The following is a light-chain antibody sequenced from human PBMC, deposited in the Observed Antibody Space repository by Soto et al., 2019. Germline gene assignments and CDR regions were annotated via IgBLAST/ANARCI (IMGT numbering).Light chain of an antibody. CDR2: GAS. V-gene: IGKV3-20*01. CDR1: QPVNNNY. Sequence: PGERATLSCRASQPVNNNYLAWYQQKPGQAPRLLIYGASTRATGIPDRFSGVGSETDFTLIISRLEPEDFAVYYCQQYGRSPAWAFGQGTKVEIQ. CDR3: QQYGRSPAWA. J-gene: IGKJ1*01.